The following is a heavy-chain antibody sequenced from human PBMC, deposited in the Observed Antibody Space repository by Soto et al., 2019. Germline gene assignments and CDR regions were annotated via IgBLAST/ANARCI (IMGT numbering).Heavy chain of an antibody. CDR2: MWYDGSNK. CDR3: ARERNYGGNSPHFDY. Sequence: QVQLVESGGGVVQPGESLRLACAASGFTFRSYAMHWVRQTPRKGLEWVEIMWYDGSNKYYADSVKGRFTISRDNSNTTLYLEMNSLRVEDTAVYYCARERNYGGNSPHFDYWGQGVLVTVSS. V-gene: IGHV3-33*01. J-gene: IGHJ4*02. D-gene: IGHD4-17*01. CDR1: GFTFRSYA.